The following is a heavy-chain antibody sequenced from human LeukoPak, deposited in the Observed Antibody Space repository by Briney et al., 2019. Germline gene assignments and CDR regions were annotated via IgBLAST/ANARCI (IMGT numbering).Heavy chain of an antibody. J-gene: IGHJ4*02. CDR1: GFTFSSYA. CDR2: ISGSGGST. V-gene: IGHV3-23*01. Sequence: GGSLRLSCAASGFTFSSYAMSWVRQAPGKGLEWVSAISGSGGSTYYADSVKGRFTISRDNSKNTLYLQMNSLRAEDTAVYYCAKGGGSGFWSGYSFDYWGQGTLVTVSS. CDR3: AKGGGSGFWSGYSFDY. D-gene: IGHD3-3*01.